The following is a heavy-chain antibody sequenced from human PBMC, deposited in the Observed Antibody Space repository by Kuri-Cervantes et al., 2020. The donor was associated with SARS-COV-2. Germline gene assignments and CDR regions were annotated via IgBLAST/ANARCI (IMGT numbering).Heavy chain of an antibody. V-gene: IGHV3-30*04. CDR3: ARDQDDYSNYHAFDI. Sequence: GGSLRLSCEASGFSFSSDAMHWVRQTPGKGLEWVALMSHDGSSIYYADSVKGRFTISRDNSKNTLYLEMSSLRVEDAAVYYCARDQDDYSNYHAFDIWGQGTMVTVSS. CDR1: GFSFSSDA. CDR2: MSHDGSSI. D-gene: IGHD4-11*01. J-gene: IGHJ3*02.